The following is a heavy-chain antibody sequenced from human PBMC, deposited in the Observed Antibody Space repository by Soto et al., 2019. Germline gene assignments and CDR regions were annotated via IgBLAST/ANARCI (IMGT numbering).Heavy chain of an antibody. J-gene: IGHJ3*02. CDR1: GGSFSGYY. Sequence: ASETLSLTCAVYGGSFSGYYWSWIRQPPGKGLEWIGEINHSGSTNYNPSLKSRVTISVDTSKNQFSLKLSSVTAADTAVYYCARGREMTTVTTSRAFDIWGQGTMVTVS. CDR3: ARGREMTTVTTSRAFDI. V-gene: IGHV4-34*01. CDR2: INHSGST. D-gene: IGHD4-17*01.